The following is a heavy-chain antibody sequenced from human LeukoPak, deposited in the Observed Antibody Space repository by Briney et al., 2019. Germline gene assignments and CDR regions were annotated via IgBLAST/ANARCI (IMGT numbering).Heavy chain of an antibody. V-gene: IGHV3-23*01. CDR2: ISGSGGST. CDR3: AKDIVLMVYAIQNWYFDL. D-gene: IGHD2-8*01. CDR1: GFTFSSYA. J-gene: IGHJ2*01. Sequence: PGGSLRLSCAASGFTFSSYAMSWVRQAPGKGLEWVSAISGSGGSTYYADSVKGRFTISRDNSKNTLYLQMNSLRAEDTAVYYCAKDIVLMVYAIQNWYFDLWGQGTLVTVSS.